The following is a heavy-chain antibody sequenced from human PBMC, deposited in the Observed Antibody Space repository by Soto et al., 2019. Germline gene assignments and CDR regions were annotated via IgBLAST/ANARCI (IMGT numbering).Heavy chain of an antibody. Sequence: SSETLSLTCTVSGGSISSSSYYWGWIRQPPGKGLEWVGSIYYSGSTYYNPSLKSRVTISVDTSKNQFSLKLSSVTAADTAVYYCATYGSYYYYYMDVWGKGTTVTVSS. CDR2: IYYSGST. CDR1: GGSISSSSYY. J-gene: IGHJ6*03. CDR3: ATYGSYYYYYMDV. D-gene: IGHD4-17*01. V-gene: IGHV4-39*01.